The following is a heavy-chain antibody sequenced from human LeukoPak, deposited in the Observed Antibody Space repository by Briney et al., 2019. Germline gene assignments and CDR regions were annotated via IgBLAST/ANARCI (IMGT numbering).Heavy chain of an antibody. CDR1: GYSFAKYW. CDR2: IYPGDSNV. Sequence: GESLKISCKGSGYSFAKYWIGWVRQMPGKGLLWMGIIYPGDSNVRYSPSFQGQVIISVDKSINTAYLQWSSLEASDTAMYYCARHGVPGARGCDYWGQGTLVTVSS. CDR3: ARHGVPGARGCDY. V-gene: IGHV5-51*01. J-gene: IGHJ4*02. D-gene: IGHD7-27*01.